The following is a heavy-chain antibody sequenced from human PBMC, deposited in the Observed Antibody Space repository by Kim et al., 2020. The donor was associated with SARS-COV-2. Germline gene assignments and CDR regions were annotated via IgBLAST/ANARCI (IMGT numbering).Heavy chain of an antibody. CDR3: ARGYYYGSGSYLEY. CDR2: ISYDGNNK. V-gene: IGHV3-33*05. Sequence: GGSLRLSCAASGFTFSNYGMHWVRQARGKGLEWVAVISYDGNNKYYVDSVKGRFTISRDNSKNTLYLQMNSLRAEDTAVYFCARGYYYGSGSYLEYWGQGTLVTVSS. D-gene: IGHD3-10*01. CDR1: GFTFSNYG. J-gene: IGHJ4*02.